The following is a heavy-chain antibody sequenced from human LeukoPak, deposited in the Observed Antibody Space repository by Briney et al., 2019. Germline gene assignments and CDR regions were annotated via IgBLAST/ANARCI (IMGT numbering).Heavy chain of an antibody. J-gene: IGHJ3*02. Sequence: SETLSLTCAVYGGSFSGYYWSWIRQPPGKGLEWIGEIYLSGSTNYNPSLKSRVTISVDTSKNQFSLKLSSVTAADTAVYYCVRGPRITIFGVVIMKNAFDIWGQGTMVTVSS. CDR1: GGSFSGYY. CDR2: IYLSGST. D-gene: IGHD3-3*01. CDR3: VRGPRITIFGVVIMKNAFDI. V-gene: IGHV4-34*01.